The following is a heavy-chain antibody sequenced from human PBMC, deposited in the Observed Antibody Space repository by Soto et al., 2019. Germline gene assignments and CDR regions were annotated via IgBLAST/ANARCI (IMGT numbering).Heavy chain of an antibody. CDR3: ARDDGIMITFGGVIAAGDY. Sequence: QVQLVESGGGVVQPGRSLRLSCAASGFTFSSYAMHWVRQAPGKGLEWVAVISYDGSNKYYADSVKGRFTISRDNSKNTLYLQMNSLRAEDTAVYYCARDDGIMITFGGVIAAGDYWGQGTLVTVSS. J-gene: IGHJ4*02. CDR1: GFTFSSYA. D-gene: IGHD3-16*02. V-gene: IGHV3-30-3*01. CDR2: ISYDGSNK.